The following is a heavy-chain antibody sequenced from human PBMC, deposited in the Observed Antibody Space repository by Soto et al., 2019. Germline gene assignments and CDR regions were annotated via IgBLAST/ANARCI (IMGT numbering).Heavy chain of an antibody. V-gene: IGHV4-61*05. CDR1: GDSSSSSCYY. CDR2: IYYSGST. CDR3: ARRYGWAFDI. D-gene: IGHD3-16*01. Sequence: SETLSITSTVSGDSSSSSCYYWGWIRQPPGKGLEWIGYIYYSGSTNYNPSLKSRVTISVDTSKNQFSLKLSSVTAADTAVYYCARRYGWAFDIWGQGTMVT. J-gene: IGHJ3*02.